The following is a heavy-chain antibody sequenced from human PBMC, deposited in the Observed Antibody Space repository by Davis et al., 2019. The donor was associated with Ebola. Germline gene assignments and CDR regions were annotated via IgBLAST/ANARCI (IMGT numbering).Heavy chain of an antibody. Sequence: PGGSLRLSCAASGFTFDDYAMHWVRQAPGKGLEWVSGISWNSGSIGYADSVKGRFTISRDNAKNSLYLQMNSLRAEDTALYYCAKDGSELSYDAFDIWGQGTMVTVSS. CDR3: AKDGSELSYDAFDI. J-gene: IGHJ3*02. CDR2: ISWNSGSI. CDR1: GFTFDDYA. V-gene: IGHV3-9*01. D-gene: IGHD3-16*02.